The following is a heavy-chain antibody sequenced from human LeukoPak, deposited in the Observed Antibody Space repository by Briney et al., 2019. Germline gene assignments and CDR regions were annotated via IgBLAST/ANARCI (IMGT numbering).Heavy chain of an antibody. V-gene: IGHV3-23*01. CDR1: GFTFSSYG. J-gene: IGHJ4*02. CDR3: AKEVQLWAYYFDY. Sequence: GGSLRLSCAASGFTFSSYGMSWVRHTPGEGLEWVSGISAGGTTTYYADSVKGRFTISRDNSKNTLYLQMNSLRAEDTAVYYCAKEVQLWAYYFDYWGQGTLVTVSS. D-gene: IGHD5-18*01. CDR2: ISAGGTTT.